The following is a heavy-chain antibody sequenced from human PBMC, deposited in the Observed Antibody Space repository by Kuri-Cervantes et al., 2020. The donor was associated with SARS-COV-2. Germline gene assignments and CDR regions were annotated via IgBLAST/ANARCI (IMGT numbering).Heavy chain of an antibody. J-gene: IGHJ6*02. V-gene: IGHV3-33*08. CDR2: IWYDGSNK. Sequence: GESLKISCAASGFTLSSYGMHWVRQAPGKGLEWVAVIWYDGSNKYYADSVKGRFTISRDNSKNTLYLQMNSLRAEDTAVYYCARGYVNCSGGSCYSTHYYYGMDVWGQGTTVTVSS. CDR1: GFTLSSYG. D-gene: IGHD2-15*01. CDR3: ARGYVNCSGGSCYSTHYYYGMDV.